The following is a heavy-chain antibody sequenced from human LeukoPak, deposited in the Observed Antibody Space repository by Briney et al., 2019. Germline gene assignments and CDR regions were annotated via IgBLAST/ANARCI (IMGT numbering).Heavy chain of an antibody. Sequence: ASVRVSCTASGYTFTGYYMQWVRQAPGQGLEWMGWINPNSGGIEYAQKFQGRVTMTRDTSISTAYMELRRLRSDDTAVYYRARDHCSGGGCYENYYNGLDVWGQGTTVTVSS. V-gene: IGHV1-2*02. CDR2: INPNSGGI. J-gene: IGHJ6*02. D-gene: IGHD2-15*01. CDR1: GYTFTGYY. CDR3: ARDHCSGGGCYENYYNGLDV.